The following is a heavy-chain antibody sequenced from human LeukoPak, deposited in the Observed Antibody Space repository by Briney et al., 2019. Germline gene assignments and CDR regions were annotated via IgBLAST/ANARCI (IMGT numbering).Heavy chain of an antibody. J-gene: IGHJ6*03. CDR3: AKHWSYCSTTSCFFNYYYYYMDV. V-gene: IGHV3-23*01. CDR2: VSGADGTT. CDR1: GFTFSAYG. D-gene: IGHD2-2*01. Sequence: GGSLRLSCAASGFTFSAYGMSWVRQSPRKGLEWVSGVSGADGTTYYANSVKGRFTISRDNSKSTLYLQMNNLRAEDTAVYYCAKHWSYCSTTSCFFNYYYYYMDVWGKGTTVTVSS.